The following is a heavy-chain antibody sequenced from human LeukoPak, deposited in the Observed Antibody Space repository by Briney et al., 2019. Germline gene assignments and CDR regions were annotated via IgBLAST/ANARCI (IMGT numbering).Heavy chain of an antibody. CDR3: TTGPYDYGSGTYYH. D-gene: IGHD3-10*01. Sequence: GGSLRLSCAASGFTFSNAWMSWVRQAPGKGLEWGGRIKSKTEGGTTAYAAPVKGTFTISRDDSKNTLYVQMNSLKTEDTAVYYCTTGPYDYGSGTYYHWGQGTLVTVSS. V-gene: IGHV3-15*01. J-gene: IGHJ4*02. CDR2: IKSKTEGGTT. CDR1: GFTFSNAW.